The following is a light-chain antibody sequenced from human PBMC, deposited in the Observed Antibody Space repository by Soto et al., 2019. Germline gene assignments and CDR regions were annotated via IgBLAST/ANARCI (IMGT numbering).Light chain of an antibody. V-gene: IGKV1-5*03. CDR3: QQYNSYSAT. Sequence: DIQMTQSPSTLSTSVGDRVTITCRASQSISSWLAWYQQKPGKAPKLLIYKASTLKSGVPSRFSGSGSGTEFTLTISSLQTDDFATYYCQQYNSYSATFGKGTRWISN. J-gene: IGKJ1*01. CDR1: QSISSW. CDR2: KAS.